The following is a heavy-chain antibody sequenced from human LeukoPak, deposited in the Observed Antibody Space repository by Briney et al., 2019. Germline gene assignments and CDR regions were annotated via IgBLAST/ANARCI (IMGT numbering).Heavy chain of an antibody. CDR1: GFTFSSYS. D-gene: IGHD3-9*01. Sequence: GGSLRLSCAASGFTFSSYSMNWVRQAPGKGLEWVSYISSSSSTIYYAHSVKGRFTISRDNAKNSLYLQKNRLRAQDTAVYYCASGREYYDIVTGYFDYWGQGTLVTVSS. CDR3: ASGREYYDIVTGYFDY. J-gene: IGHJ4*02. CDR2: ISSSSSTI. V-gene: IGHV3-48*01.